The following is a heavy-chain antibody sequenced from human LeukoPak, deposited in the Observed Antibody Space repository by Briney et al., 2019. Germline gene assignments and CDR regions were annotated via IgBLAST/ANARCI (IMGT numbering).Heavy chain of an antibody. CDR3: ARDASSSWYVDYYYMDV. V-gene: IGHV3-30-3*01. CDR2: ISYDGSNK. Sequence: PGGSLRLSCAASGFTFSSYAMDWVRQAPGKGLEWVAVISYDGSNKYYADSVKGRFTISRDNSKNTVYLQMNSLRAEDTAVYYCARDASSSWYVDYYYMDVWGKGTTVTVSS. CDR1: GFTFSSYA. D-gene: IGHD6-13*01. J-gene: IGHJ6*03.